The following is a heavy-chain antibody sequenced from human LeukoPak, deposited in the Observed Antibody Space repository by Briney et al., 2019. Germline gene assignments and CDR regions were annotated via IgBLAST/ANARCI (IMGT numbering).Heavy chain of an antibody. J-gene: IGHJ5*02. CDR1: GFTFSSYA. CDR2: ISYDGSNK. V-gene: IGHV3-30-3*01. CDR3: ARTRGLTRLLVSGAIDL. D-gene: IGHD5/OR15-5a*01. Sequence: GSLRLSCAAPGFTFSSYAMHWVRQAPGKGLEWVAVISYDGSNKYYADSVKGRFTISRDNSKNTLYLQVNSLRAEDTAVYHCARTRGLTRLLVSGAIDLWGQGTLVTVSS.